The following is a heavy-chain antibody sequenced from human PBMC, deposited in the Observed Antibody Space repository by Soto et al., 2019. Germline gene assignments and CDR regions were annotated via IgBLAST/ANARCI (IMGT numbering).Heavy chain of an antibody. CDR1: GFTFSSYS. J-gene: IGHJ3*02. D-gene: IGHD5-18*01. CDR3: ARDRIGWAAMVDDAFDI. CDR2: ISSSSRYI. Sequence: PGGSLRLSCAASGFTFSSYSMNWVRQAPGKGLEWVSSISSSSRYIYYADSVKGRFTISRDNAKNSLYLQMNSLRAEDTAVYYCARDRIGWAAMVDDAFDIWGQGTMVTVSS. V-gene: IGHV3-21*01.